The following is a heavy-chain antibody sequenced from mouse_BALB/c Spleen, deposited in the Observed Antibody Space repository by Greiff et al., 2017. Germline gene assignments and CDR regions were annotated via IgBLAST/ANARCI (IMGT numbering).Heavy chain of an antibody. D-gene: IGHD2-1*01. CDR2: IFPGTGTT. CDR1: GYTFTSYW. CDR3: AREGSPYGNYGDY. J-gene: IGHJ2*01. Sequence: VHLVESGAELVKPGASVKLSCKTSGYTFTSYWIQWVKQRPGQGLGWIGEIFPGTGTTYYNEKFKGKATLTIDTSSSTAYMQLSSLTSEDSAVYFCAREGSPYGNYGDYWGQGTTLTVSS. V-gene: IGHV1S132*01.